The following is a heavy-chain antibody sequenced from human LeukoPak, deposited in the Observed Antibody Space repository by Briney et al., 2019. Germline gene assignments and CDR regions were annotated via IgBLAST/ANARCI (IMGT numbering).Heavy chain of an antibody. D-gene: IGHD2-15*01. CDR2: INPNSGGT. CDR1: GYTFTGYY. CDR3: ARVADNCSGGSCYRQDFDY. V-gene: IGHV1-2*02. Sequence: ASVKVSCKASGYTFTGYYMHWVRQAPGQGLEWMGWINPNSGGTNYAQKFQGRVTMTRDTSISTAYMELSRLRSDDTAVYYCARVADNCSGGSCYRQDFDYWGQGTLVIVSS. J-gene: IGHJ4*02.